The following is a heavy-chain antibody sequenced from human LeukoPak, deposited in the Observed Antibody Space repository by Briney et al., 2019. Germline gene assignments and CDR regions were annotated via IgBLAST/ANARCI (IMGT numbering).Heavy chain of an antibody. J-gene: IGHJ3*02. CDR3: ARDLIRGVIRTDAFDI. Sequence: ASVKVSCKASGGTFSSYAINWVRQAPGQGLEWMGRIIPILGIANYAQKFQGRVTITADKSTSTAYMELSSLRSEDTAVYYCARDLIRGVIRTDAFDIWGQGTMVTVSS. CDR2: IIPILGIA. CDR1: GGTFSSYA. V-gene: IGHV1-69*04. D-gene: IGHD3-10*01.